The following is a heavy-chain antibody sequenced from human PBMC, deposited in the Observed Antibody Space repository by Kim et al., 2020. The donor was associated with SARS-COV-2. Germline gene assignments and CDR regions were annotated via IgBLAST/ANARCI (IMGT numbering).Heavy chain of an antibody. V-gene: IGHV4-34*01. Sequence: SETLSLTCAVYGGSFSGYYWSWIRQHPGKGLEWIGEINHSGSTNYNPSLKSRVTISVDTSKNQFSLKLSSVTAADTAVYYCARGRKQLVYNWFDPWGQGTLVTVSS. D-gene: IGHD6-13*01. CDR2: INHSGST. J-gene: IGHJ5*02. CDR1: GGSFSGYY. CDR3: ARGRKQLVYNWFDP.